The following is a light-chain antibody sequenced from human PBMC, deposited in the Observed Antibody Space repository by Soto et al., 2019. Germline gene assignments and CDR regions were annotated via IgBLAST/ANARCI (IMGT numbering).Light chain of an antibody. V-gene: IGKV2-30*01. CDR1: QSLVYSDGYTY. CDR3: MQGTHWPPT. J-gene: IGKJ2*01. CDR2: RVS. Sequence: EVVMTQSPLSLPVTLGQPASSSCRSSQSLVYSDGYTYLNWFQQRPGQSPRRLISRVSNRDSGVPDRFSGSGSGTDFTLLISSVEAEDVGVYYCMQGTHWPPTFGQGTKLEI.